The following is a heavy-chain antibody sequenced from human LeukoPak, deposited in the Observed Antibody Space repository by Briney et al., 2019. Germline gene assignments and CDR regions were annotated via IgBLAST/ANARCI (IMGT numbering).Heavy chain of an antibody. CDR3: ARGSYCSSTSCYWAEYYYYMDV. D-gene: IGHD2-2*01. J-gene: IGHJ6*03. Sequence: GASVKVSCKASGGTFSSYAISWVRQAPGQGLEWMGGIIPIFGTANYAQKFQGRVTITADESTSTAYMELSSLRSEDTAVYYCARGSYCSSTSCYWAEYYYYMDVWGKGTTVTVSS. CDR2: IIPIFGTA. CDR1: GGTFSSYA. V-gene: IGHV1-69*13.